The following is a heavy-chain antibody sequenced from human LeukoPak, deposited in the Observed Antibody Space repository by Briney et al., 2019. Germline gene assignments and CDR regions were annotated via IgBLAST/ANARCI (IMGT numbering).Heavy chain of an antibody. Sequence: GGSLRLSCAASGFTFSSYAMSWVRQAPGKGLEWVSAISDSGGSTYYADSVKGRFTISRDNSKNTLYLQMNSLRAEDTAVYYCAKDPIAARFFDYWGQGTLVTVSS. D-gene: IGHD6-6*01. J-gene: IGHJ4*02. CDR3: AKDPIAARFFDY. CDR1: GFTFSSYA. V-gene: IGHV3-23*01. CDR2: ISDSGGST.